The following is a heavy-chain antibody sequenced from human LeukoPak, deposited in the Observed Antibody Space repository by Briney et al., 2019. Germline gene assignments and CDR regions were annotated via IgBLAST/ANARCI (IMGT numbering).Heavy chain of an antibody. CDR1: GFTFSNAW. CDR2: IKSKTDGGTT. Sequence: GGSLRLSCAASGFTFSNAWMSWVRQAPGKGLEWVGRIKSKTDGGTTDYAAPVKGRFTISKDDSKNTLYLQMNSLKTEDTAVYYCTTVPYYYDDSGYYHGVFDYWGQGTLVTVSS. J-gene: IGHJ4*02. V-gene: IGHV3-15*01. D-gene: IGHD3-22*01. CDR3: TTVPYYYDDSGYYHGVFDY.